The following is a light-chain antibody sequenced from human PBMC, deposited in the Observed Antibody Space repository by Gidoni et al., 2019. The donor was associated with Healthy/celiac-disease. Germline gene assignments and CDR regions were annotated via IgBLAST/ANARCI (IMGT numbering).Light chain of an antibody. CDR1: SSNIGNNY. J-gene: IGLJ3*02. V-gene: IGLV1-51*01. Sequence: QSALTQQPTVTAARGHTVTISWSGSSSNIGNNYVSWYQQLPGTAPKLLIYDNNKRPSGIPDRFSGSKSGTSATLGITGLQTGDEADYYCGTWDSSLSAWVFGGGTKLTVL. CDR3: GTWDSSLSAWV. CDR2: DNN.